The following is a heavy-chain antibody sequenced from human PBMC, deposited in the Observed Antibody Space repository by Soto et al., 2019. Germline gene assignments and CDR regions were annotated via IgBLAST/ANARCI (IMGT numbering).Heavy chain of an antibody. Sequence: PGGSLRLSCAASGFTFSSYSMNWVRQAPGKGLEWVSSIGSGSTYIHYADSVKGRFTISRDNAKNSLYLQMNSLRAEDTAVYYWARVYQLFDYWGQGTLVTVSS. V-gene: IGHV3-21*01. D-gene: IGHD2-2*01. CDR3: ARVYQLFDY. CDR1: GFTFSSYS. J-gene: IGHJ4*02. CDR2: IGSGSTYI.